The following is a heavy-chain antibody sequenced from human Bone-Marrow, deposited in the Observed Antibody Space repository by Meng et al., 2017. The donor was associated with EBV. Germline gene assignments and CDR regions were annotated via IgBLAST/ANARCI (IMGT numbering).Heavy chain of an antibody. CDR3: AISRIVGATGSWFDP. V-gene: IGHV1-46*01. D-gene: IGHD1-26*01. J-gene: IGHJ5*02. Sequence: QGELVQSGAEVKEPGASVKVSCKASGYTFTSYYMHWVRQAPGQGLEWMGIINPSGGSTSYAQKFQGRVTMTRDTSTSTVYMELSSLRSEDTAVYYCAISRIVGATGSWFDPWGQGTLVTVSS. CDR2: INPSGGST. CDR1: GYTFTSYY.